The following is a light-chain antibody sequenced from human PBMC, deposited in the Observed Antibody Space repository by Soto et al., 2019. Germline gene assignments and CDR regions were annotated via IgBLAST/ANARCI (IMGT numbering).Light chain of an antibody. CDR2: HGD. Sequence: QSVLTQPPSASSTPGQTVTISCSGSTSNIGTFYVYWYQHLPGTAPKLLLYHGDHRASGVSDRFSGSKSGTSASLAINGLRSDDEADYYCAAWDDNLNAYVFGGGTKLTVL. J-gene: IGLJ1*01. V-gene: IGLV1-47*02. CDR1: TSNIGTFY. CDR3: AAWDDNLNAYV.